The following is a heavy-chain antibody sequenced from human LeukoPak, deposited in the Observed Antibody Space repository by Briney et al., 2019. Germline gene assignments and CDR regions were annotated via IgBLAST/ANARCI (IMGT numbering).Heavy chain of an antibody. CDR3: ARDGQNGSPYATDV. V-gene: IGHV3-33*01. Sequence: GGSLRLSCAASGFTFRSHGMHWVRQAPGKGLEWVAGIWYDGSNEDYADSVKGRFTTSRDNSKNTLYLQMNSLRVEDTAVYYCARDGQNGSPYATDVWGQGTTVTVSS. CDR2: IWYDGSNE. J-gene: IGHJ6*02. CDR1: GFTFRSHG. D-gene: IGHD3-10*01.